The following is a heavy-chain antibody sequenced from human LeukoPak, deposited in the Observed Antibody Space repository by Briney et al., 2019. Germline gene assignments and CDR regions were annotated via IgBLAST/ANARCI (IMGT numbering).Heavy chain of an antibody. CDR3: ASGPHFDH. V-gene: IGHV4-34*01. CDR1: GVSFDDYY. CDR2: INHSGYT. Sequence: SETLSLTCAVSGVSFDDYYWSWVRQTPGKGLEWIGEINHSGYTNDNPSLKSRVTISLDTSKNQFSLILTSVTAADTAVYYCASGPHFDHWGQGILVTVSS. J-gene: IGHJ4*02.